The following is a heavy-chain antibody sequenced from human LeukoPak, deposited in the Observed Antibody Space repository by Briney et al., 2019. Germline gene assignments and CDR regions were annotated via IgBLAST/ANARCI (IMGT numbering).Heavy chain of an antibody. CDR3: ARDRPGRYYGSGRYYNPPDY. Sequence: GASVKVSCKASGYSFTSYGISWVRQAPGHGLEWMGWISAYNGNTNYGQKFQNRVTVTTDTSTSTAYMDLRSLRSDDTAIYYCARDRPGRYYGSGRYYNPPDYWGQGTLVIVSS. V-gene: IGHV1-18*01. CDR1: GYSFTSYG. CDR2: ISAYNGNT. D-gene: IGHD3-10*01. J-gene: IGHJ4*02.